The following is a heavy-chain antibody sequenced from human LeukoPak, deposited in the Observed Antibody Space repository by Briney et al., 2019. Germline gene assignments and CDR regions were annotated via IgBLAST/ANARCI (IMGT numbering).Heavy chain of an antibody. CDR2: IYYSGST. Sequence: SETLSLTCLVSGGSISSCGYYWGWIRQPPGKGLECIGSIYYSGSTYYNPSLESRVTISVDTSKNQFSMKLSCVTTADTAVYYCARHGADYAGNCVFWAQGALVTVSS. V-gene: IGHV4-39*01. CDR1: GGSISSCGYY. CDR3: ARHGADYAGNCVF. D-gene: IGHD4-23*01. J-gene: IGHJ4*02.